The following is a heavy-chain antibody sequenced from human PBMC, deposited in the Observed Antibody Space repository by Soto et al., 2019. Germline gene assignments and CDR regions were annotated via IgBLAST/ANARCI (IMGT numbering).Heavy chain of an antibody. V-gene: IGHV3-33*01. D-gene: IGHD6-6*01. CDR2: IWYDGSNK. CDR1: GFTFSSYG. CDR3: ARARPYSSSPHYYYGMDV. J-gene: IGHJ6*02. Sequence: GGSLRLSCAASGFTFSSYGMHWVRQAPGKGLEWVAVIWYDGSNKYYADSVKGRFTISRDNSKNTLYLQMNSLRAEDTAVYYCARARPYSSSPHYYYGMDVWGQGTTVTVSS.